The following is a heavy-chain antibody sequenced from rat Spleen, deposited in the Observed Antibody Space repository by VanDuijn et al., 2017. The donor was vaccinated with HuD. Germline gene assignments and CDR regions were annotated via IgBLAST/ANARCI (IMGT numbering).Heavy chain of an antibody. J-gene: IGHJ3*01. CDR3: ARSGTSSFAY. CDR1: GYSITSSYR. V-gene: IGHV3-3*01. Sequence: EVQLQESGPGLVKPSQSLSLTCSVTGYSITSSYRWNWIRKFPGNKLEWMGYINNAGSTVYNPSLKSRISFTRDTSKNQFFLQVNSVTTEDTATYYCARSGTSSFAYWGQGTLVTVSS. CDR2: INNAGST. D-gene: IGHD5-1*01.